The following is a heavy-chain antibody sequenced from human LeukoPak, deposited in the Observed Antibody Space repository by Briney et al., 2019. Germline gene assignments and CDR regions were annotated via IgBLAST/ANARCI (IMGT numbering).Heavy chain of an antibody. V-gene: IGHV3-23*01. CDR2: ISGSGGST. Sequence: GGSLRLSCTASGFTFGDYAMSWFRQAPGKGQESVSAISGSGGSTYYADSVKGRFTISRDNSKNTLYLQMNSLRAEDTAVYYCAKDLGGYPYYFDYWGQGTLVTVSS. D-gene: IGHD5-18*01. J-gene: IGHJ4*02. CDR1: GFTFGDYA. CDR3: AKDLGGYPYYFDY.